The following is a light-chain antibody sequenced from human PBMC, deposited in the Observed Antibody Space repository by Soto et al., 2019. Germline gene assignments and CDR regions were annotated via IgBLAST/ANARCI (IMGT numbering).Light chain of an antibody. Sequence: QSVLTQPASVSGSPGQSITISCTGTSSDVGGYNYVSWYQQHPGKAPKLMIYDVSNRPSGVSNRFSGSKSGNTAFLTISGLQAEDEADYYCSSYTSSSTPYVFGTGTKSPS. V-gene: IGLV2-14*01. CDR2: DVS. J-gene: IGLJ1*01. CDR3: SSYTSSSTPYV. CDR1: SSDVGGYNY.